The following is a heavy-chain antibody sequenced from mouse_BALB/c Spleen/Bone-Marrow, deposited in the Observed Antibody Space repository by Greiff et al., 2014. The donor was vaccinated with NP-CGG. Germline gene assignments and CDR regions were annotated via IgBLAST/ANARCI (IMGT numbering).Heavy chain of an antibody. D-gene: IGHD2-4*01. CDR1: GYSFTAYN. J-gene: IGHJ1*01. Sequence: VQLKQSGPELEKPGASVKISCKASGYSFTAYNMNWVKQSNGKSLEWIGSIDPYYGGTSYNQKFKGKATLTVDKSSSTAYMQLKNLTSEDSAVYYCTRDDSPYWYFDVWGAVTTVTVSS. V-gene: IGHV1-39*01. CDR3: TRDDSPYWYFDV. CDR2: IDPYYGGT.